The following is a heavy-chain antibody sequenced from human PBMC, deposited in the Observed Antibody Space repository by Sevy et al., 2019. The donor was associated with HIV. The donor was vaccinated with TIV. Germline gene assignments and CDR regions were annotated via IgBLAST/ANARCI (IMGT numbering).Heavy chain of an antibody. CDR3: AGENAWGRGYS. CDR2: IYYNGHI. Sequence: SETLSLTCTVSGGSITSYYWNWIRQPPGKGLEWIGNIYYNGHINYNPSLKSRVTLSLDTSKNQFSLMLSSVTAADTAMYYCAGENAWGRGYSWGQGTLVTVSS. CDR1: GGSITSYY. V-gene: IGHV4-59*08. D-gene: IGHD1-26*01. J-gene: IGHJ4*02.